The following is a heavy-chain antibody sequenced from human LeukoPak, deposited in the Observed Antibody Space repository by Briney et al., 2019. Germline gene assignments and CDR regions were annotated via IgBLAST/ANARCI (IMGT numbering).Heavy chain of an antibody. J-gene: IGHJ4*02. CDR2: SSGSGGST. D-gene: IGHD1-7*01. Sequence: PGGSLRLSCAASGFTFSSYSMNWVRQAPGKGLEWVSTSSGSGGSTYYADSVKGRFTISRDNSKNTLYLQMNSLRAEDTAVYYCAKGRRAPLVGTITKSRIDYWGQGTLVTVSS. CDR1: GFTFSSYS. CDR3: AKGRRAPLVGTITKSRIDY. V-gene: IGHV3-23*01.